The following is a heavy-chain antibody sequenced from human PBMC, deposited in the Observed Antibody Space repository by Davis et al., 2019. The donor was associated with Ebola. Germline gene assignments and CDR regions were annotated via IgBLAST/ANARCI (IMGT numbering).Heavy chain of an antibody. CDR1: GYTFTSYG. J-gene: IGHJ4*02. CDR3: ARGRLWFGELLYDAGGLLGY. D-gene: IGHD3-10*01. Sequence: SVKVSCKASGYTFTSYGISWVRQAPGQGLEWMGWINPNSGNTGYAQKFQGRVTMTRNTSISTAYMELSSLRSEDTAVYYCARGRLWFGELLYDAGGLLGYWGQGTLVTVSS. V-gene: IGHV1-8*02. CDR2: INPNSGNT.